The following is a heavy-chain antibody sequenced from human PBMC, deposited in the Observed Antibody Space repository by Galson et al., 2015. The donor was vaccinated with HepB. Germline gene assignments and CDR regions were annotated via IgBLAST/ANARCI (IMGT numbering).Heavy chain of an antibody. CDR2: IEGDGSSL. V-gene: IGHV3-74*01. CDR1: GFTLSHYW. CDR3: ARGAQPYSVDI. Sequence: SLRLSCAASGFTLSHYWMHWVRQAPGKGLVWIAHIEGDGSSLGHADSVEGRFTVSRDNAKNTLYLQMESLRVEDTAVYHCARGAQPYSVDIWGQGTTVAVSS. D-gene: IGHD4-11*01. J-gene: IGHJ6*02.